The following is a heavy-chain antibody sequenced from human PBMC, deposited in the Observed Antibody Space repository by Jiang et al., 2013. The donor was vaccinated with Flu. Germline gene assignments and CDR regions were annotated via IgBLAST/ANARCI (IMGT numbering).Heavy chain of an antibody. CDR3: SRHDHCGGNCYSGTIDY. CDR2: IHYSGIT. Sequence: PGLVKPSETLSLTCTVSDGSITGSYWTWIRQPPGKGLEWIGHIHYSGITNYNPSLKSRVTISVETSKNQFFLKLSSVTAADTAVYYCSRHDHCGGNCYSGTIDYWGLGTLVTVSS. J-gene: IGHJ4*02. CDR1: DGSITGSY. D-gene: IGHD2-21*02. V-gene: IGHV4-59*01.